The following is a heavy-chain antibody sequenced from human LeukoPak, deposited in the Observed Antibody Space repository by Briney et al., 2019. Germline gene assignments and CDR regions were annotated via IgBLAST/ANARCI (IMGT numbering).Heavy chain of an antibody. Sequence: GGSLRLSCAASGFTFSSYSMNWVRQAPGKGLEWVSSISSSSSYIYYADSVKGRFTISRDNAKNSLYLQMNSLRAEDTAVYYCARVMYYYDSSGPCDYWGQGTLVTVSS. D-gene: IGHD3-22*01. V-gene: IGHV3-21*01. CDR2: ISSSSSYI. CDR3: ARVMYYYDSSGPCDY. CDR1: GFTFSSYS. J-gene: IGHJ4*02.